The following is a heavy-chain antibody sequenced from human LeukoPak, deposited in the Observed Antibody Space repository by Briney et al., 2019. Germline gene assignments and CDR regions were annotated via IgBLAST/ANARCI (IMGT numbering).Heavy chain of an antibody. Sequence: SETLSLTCTVSGGPISSSSYYWGWIRQPPGKGLEWIGSIYYSGSTYYNPSLKSRVTISVDTSKNQFSLKLSSVTAADTAVYYCAREGGYAASGGYYGYWGQGTLVTLSS. J-gene: IGHJ4*02. CDR3: AREGGYAASGGYYGY. D-gene: IGHD3-22*01. CDR1: GGPISSSSYY. CDR2: IYYSGST. V-gene: IGHV4-39*07.